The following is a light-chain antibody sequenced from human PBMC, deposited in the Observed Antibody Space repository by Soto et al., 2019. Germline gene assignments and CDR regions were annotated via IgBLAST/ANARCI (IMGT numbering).Light chain of an antibody. J-gene: IGKJ2*01. CDR1: QSVSSN. CDR3: QQYNNWPPIT. CDR2: GAS. Sequence: EVVMTQSPATLSVSPGERATLSCRASQSVSSNLAWYQQKPGQAPRLLIYGASTRATGIPARFSGSGSGTEFTLTICSLQSEDFAIYYCQQYNNWPPITFGQGTKLEIK. V-gene: IGKV3-15*01.